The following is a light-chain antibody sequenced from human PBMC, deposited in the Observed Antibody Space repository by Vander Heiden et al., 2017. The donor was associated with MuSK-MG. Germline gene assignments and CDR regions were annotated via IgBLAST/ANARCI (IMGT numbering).Light chain of an antibody. V-gene: IGKV1-5*03. CDR3: QQDPSSQT. Sequence: DIRMTQSPSTLSASVGDRVTITCRASQSFSAWLNRYQHKPGEAPKLLVYKATILQSGVPSRFSGSHSAREFTLTIVSLQHHHLARHFCQQDPSSQTFSGGTRLEI. CDR2: KAT. CDR1: QSFSAW. J-gene: IGKJ4*01.